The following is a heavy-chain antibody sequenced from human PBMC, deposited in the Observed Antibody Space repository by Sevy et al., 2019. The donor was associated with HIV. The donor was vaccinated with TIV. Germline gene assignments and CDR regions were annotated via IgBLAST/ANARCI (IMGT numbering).Heavy chain of an antibody. CDR3: AGENAWGRGYS. J-gene: IGHJ4*02. CDR2: IYYNGHI. Sequence: SETLSLTCTVSGGSITSLYWNWIRQPPGKGLEWIANIYYNGHINYNPSLKSRVTLSLDTSMNQFSLRLSSGAAADTAMYYCAGENAWGRGYSWGQGTLVTVSS. D-gene: IGHD1-26*01. V-gene: IGHV4-59*08. CDR1: GGSITSLY.